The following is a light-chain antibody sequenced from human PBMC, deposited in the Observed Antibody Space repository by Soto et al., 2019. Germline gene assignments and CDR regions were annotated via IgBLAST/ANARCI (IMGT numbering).Light chain of an antibody. V-gene: IGKV1-5*01. CDR2: DAS. CDR1: QSISSR. CDR3: QQYNSYPIS. Sequence: DIQMSQSPSTLSASVGDRVTITCRASQSISSRLAWYQQKPGKAPNLLIYDASSLQSGVPSSFSGSGSETEFTLTISSLQPDDFATYFCQQYNSYPISFGQGTLLEI. J-gene: IGKJ5*01.